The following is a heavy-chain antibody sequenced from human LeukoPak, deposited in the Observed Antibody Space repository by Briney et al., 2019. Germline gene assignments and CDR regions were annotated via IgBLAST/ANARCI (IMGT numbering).Heavy chain of an antibody. D-gene: IGHD1-26*01. J-gene: IGHJ3*02. CDR2: IHDDGST. Sequence: GGSLRLSCAASGFTFRTNYMSWVRQAPGKGLEWVSLIHDDGSTYYTDSVKGRFTISRDNSKNTLYLQMNSLRAEDTAVYYCARDWDDAFDIWGQGTMVTVSS. CDR3: ARDWDDAFDI. CDR1: GFTFRTNY. V-gene: IGHV3-53*05.